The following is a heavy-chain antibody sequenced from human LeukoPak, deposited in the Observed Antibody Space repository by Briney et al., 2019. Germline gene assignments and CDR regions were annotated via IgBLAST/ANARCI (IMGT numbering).Heavy chain of an antibody. J-gene: IGHJ4*02. V-gene: IGHV4-31*03. D-gene: IGHD3-10*01. CDR1: GGSISSGGYY. CDR2: IYYSGST. Sequence: SETLSLTCTVSGGSISSGGYYWSWIRQHPGKGLEWIGYIYYSGSTYYNPSLKSRVTISVDTSKNQFSLKLSSVTAADTAVYYCARTGGHGSGRKKHLDYWGQGTLVTVSS. CDR3: ARTGGHGSGRKKHLDY.